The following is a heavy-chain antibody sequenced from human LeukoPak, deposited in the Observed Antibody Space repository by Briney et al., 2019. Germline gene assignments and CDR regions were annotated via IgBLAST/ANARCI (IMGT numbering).Heavy chain of an antibody. Sequence: ASVKVSCKASGYTFTSYDINWVRQATGQGLEWMGWMNPNSGNTGYAQKFRGRVTITRNTSISTAYMELSSLRSEDTAVYYCARAQGRREDEQQLYYYYYYMDVWGKGTTVTVSS. CDR3: ARAQGRREDEQQLYYYYYYMDV. CDR1: GYTFTSYD. J-gene: IGHJ6*03. D-gene: IGHD6-13*01. CDR2: MNPNSGNT. V-gene: IGHV1-8*03.